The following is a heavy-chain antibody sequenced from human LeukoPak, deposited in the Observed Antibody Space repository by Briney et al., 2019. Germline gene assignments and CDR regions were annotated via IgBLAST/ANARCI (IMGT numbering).Heavy chain of an antibody. CDR2: ISYDGSNK. D-gene: IGHD3-10*01. V-gene: IGHV3-30*18. CDR3: AKDFVLLWFGELFRHDAFDI. J-gene: IGHJ3*02. Sequence: GGSLRLSCAASGFTFSSYGMHWVRQAPGKGLEWVAVISYDGSNKYYADSVKGRFTISRDNSKNTLYLQMNSLRAEDTAVYYCAKDFVLLWFGELFRHDAFDIWGQGTMVTVSS. CDR1: GFTFSSYG.